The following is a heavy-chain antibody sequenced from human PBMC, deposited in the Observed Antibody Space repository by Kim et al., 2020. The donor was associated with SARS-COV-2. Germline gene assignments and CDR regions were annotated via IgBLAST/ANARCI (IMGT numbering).Heavy chain of an antibody. CDR1: GYTFTSYG. Sequence: ASVKVSCKASGYTFTSYGISWVRQAPGQGLEWMGWISAYNGNTNYAQKPQGRVTMTTDTSTSTAYMELRSLRSDDTAVYYCARDIPATSYIYSGTGPNWFDPWGQGTLVTVSS. CDR2: ISAYNGNT. V-gene: IGHV1-18*04. J-gene: IGHJ5*02. D-gene: IGHD1-26*01. CDR3: ARDIPATSYIYSGTGPNWFDP.